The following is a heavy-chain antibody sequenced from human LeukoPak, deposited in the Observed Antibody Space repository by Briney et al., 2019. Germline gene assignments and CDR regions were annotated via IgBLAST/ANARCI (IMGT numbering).Heavy chain of an antibody. V-gene: IGHV3-48*03. D-gene: IGHD2-15*01. CDR3: ARREYCSSGSCKGFDP. CDR2: ISSSGSTI. Sequence: TGGSLRLSCAASGFTFSSYEMNWVRQAPGKGLEWVSYISSSGSTIYHADSVKGRFTISRDNAKNSLYLQMNSLRAEDTAVYYCARREYCSSGSCKGFDPWGQGTLVTVSS. J-gene: IGHJ5*02. CDR1: GFTFSSYE.